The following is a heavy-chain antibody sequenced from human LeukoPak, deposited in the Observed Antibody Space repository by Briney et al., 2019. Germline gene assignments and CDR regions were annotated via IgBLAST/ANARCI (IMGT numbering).Heavy chain of an antibody. CDR2: TYYRARWYN. CDR3: ARGKNNASDY. CDR1: GDSLSSTNGVA. V-gene: IGHV6-1*01. J-gene: IGHJ4*02. Sequence: SQTLSLTCAISGDSLSSTNGVAWNWIRQSPSRGLEWLGRTYYRARWYNDYAESVKSRITVNPDTSKNQFSLQLNSVTPEDTAVYYCARGKNNASDYWGQGTLVTVSS. D-gene: IGHD2/OR15-2a*01.